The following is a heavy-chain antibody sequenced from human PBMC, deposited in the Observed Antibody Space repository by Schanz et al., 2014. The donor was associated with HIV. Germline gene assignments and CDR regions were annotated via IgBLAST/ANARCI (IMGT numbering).Heavy chain of an antibody. V-gene: IGHV3-74*01. CDR1: GFTFSNDW. CDR3: ARESNGAFDL. J-gene: IGHJ2*01. Sequence: EVHLVESGGDLVQPGGSLRLSCAASGFTFSNDWMHWVRQAPGKGLVWVSRINALGTTTAYADSVKGRFAISRDNAKRTLYLQMNSLRAEESAVFYCARESNGAFDLWGRGTLVTVSS. CDR2: INALGTTT.